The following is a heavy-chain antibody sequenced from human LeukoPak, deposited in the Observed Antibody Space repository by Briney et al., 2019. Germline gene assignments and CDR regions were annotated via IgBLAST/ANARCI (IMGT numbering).Heavy chain of an antibody. Sequence: GGSLTLSCAASGFTFNDYYMSWIRQAPGKGLEWLSYINIGGTNTHYADSVKGRFTISRDNAKKSLYLEMNNLRAEDTAVYYCATDGAGFDTWGQGVLVSVSS. CDR3: ATDGAGFDT. J-gene: IGHJ5*02. V-gene: IGHV3-11*01. CDR2: INIGGTNT. CDR1: GFTFNDYY.